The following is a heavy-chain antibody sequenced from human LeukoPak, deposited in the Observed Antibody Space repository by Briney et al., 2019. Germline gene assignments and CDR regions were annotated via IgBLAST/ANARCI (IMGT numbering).Heavy chain of an antibody. CDR1: GGSISGGGYS. Sequence: SQTLSLTCAVSGGSISGGGYSWSWIRQPPGKGLECIGFVYYRGSTYYNPSFKSRVAISVDTSKNHFSLTLNAVTAADTAVYYCASYSGTYSAFEIWGQGTPVTVSS. J-gene: IGHJ3*02. D-gene: IGHD1-26*01. CDR3: ASYSGTYSAFEI. CDR2: VYYRGST. V-gene: IGHV4-30-4*07.